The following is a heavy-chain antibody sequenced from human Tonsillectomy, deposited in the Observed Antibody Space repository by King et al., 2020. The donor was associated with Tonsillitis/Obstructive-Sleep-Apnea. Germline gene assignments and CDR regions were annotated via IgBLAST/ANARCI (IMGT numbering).Heavy chain of an antibody. CDR3: ARVWSWITGTTGRRLSYFDY. J-gene: IGHJ4*02. D-gene: IGHD1-20*01. Sequence: VQLQQWGAGLLKPSETLSLTCAVYGGSFSGYYWSWIRQPPGKGLEWIGEINHSGSTNYNPSLKSRVTISVDTSKNQFSLKLSSVTAADTAVYYCARVWSWITGTTGRRLSYFDYWGQGTLVTVSS. V-gene: IGHV4-34*01. CDR1: GGSFSGYY. CDR2: INHSGST.